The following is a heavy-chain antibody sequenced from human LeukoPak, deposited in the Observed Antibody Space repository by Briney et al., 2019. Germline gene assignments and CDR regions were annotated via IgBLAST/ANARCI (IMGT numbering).Heavy chain of an antibody. Sequence: SETLSLTCGVSGGSITSTNYWTWVRQPPGKGLEWIGEVNLQGSTNYNPSLMGRVAVSVDMSENHISLQLTSVTAADTAVYYCAREGGPYRPLDYSGQGTLVTVSS. CDR3: AREGGPYRPLDY. V-gene: IGHV4-4*02. CDR1: GGSITSTNY. CDR2: VNLQGST. J-gene: IGHJ4*02.